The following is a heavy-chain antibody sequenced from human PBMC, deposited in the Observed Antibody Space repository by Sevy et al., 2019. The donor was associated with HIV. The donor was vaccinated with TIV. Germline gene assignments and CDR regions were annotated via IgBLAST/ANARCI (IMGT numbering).Heavy chain of an antibody. CDR2: ISSSSSTI. V-gene: IGHV3-48*02. Sequence: GGSLRLSCAASGFTFSSYSMNWVRQAPGKGLEWVSYISSSSSTIYYADSVKGRFTISRDNAKNSLYLQMNSLRDEDTAVYYCARDDSNGYYYGWFDPWGQGTLVTVSS. CDR3: ARDDSNGYYYGWFDP. D-gene: IGHD3-22*01. CDR1: GFTFSSYS. J-gene: IGHJ5*02.